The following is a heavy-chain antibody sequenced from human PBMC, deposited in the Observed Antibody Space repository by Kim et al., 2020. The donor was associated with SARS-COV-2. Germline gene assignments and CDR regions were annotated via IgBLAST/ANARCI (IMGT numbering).Heavy chain of an antibody. D-gene: IGHD3-22*01. CDR2: ISAYNGNT. CDR1: GYTFTSYG. J-gene: IGHJ4*02. V-gene: IGHV1-18*01. Sequence: ASVKVSCKASGYTFTSYGISWVRQAPGQGLEWMGWISAYNGNTNYAQKLQGRVTMTTDTSTSTAYMELRSLRSDDTAVYYCARYVGYYYDSSGYLTFDYWGQGTLVTVSS. CDR3: ARYVGYYYDSSGYLTFDY.